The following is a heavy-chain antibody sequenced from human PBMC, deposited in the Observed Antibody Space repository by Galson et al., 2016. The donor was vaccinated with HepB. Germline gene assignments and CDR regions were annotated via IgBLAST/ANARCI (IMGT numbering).Heavy chain of an antibody. V-gene: IGHV4-61*02. Sequence: TLSLTCTVSGDSVSSSSYYWSWIRQPAGKTLEWIGRIYSNGRINYNPSLKSRVTISSETSKNQFSLKLSSVTAADTAVYYGARDFTYWGQGTLVIVSS. CDR3: ARDFTY. CDR2: IYSNGRI. J-gene: IGHJ4*02. CDR1: GDSVSSSSYY.